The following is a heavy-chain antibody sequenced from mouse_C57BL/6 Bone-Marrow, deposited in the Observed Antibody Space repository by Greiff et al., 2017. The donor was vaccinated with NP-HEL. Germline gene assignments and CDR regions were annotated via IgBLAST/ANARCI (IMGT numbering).Heavy chain of an antibody. CDR1: GFNIKDDY. V-gene: IGHV14-4*01. Sequence: VQLKESGAELVRPGASVKLSCTASGFNIKDDYMHWVKQRPEQGLEWIGWIEPENGDTEYASKFQGKATITADTSSNTAYLQLSSLTSEDTAVYYCTTLGFAYWGQGTLVTVSA. J-gene: IGHJ3*01. CDR3: TTLGFAY. CDR2: IEPENGDT. D-gene: IGHD4-1*01.